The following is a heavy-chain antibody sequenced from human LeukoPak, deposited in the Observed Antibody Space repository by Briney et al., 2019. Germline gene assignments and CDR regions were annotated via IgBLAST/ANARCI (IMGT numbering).Heavy chain of an antibody. CDR2: INPDSGGT. CDR1: GYTFTGYY. D-gene: IGHD1-26*01. CDR3: ATVKSGSYRNNWFDP. J-gene: IGHJ5*02. Sequence: GASVKVSCKASGYTFTGYYMHWVRQAPGQGLEWMGWINPDSGGTNYAQKFQGRVTMTEDTSTDTAYMELSSLRSEDTAVYYCATVKSGSYRNNWFDPWGQGTLVTVSS. V-gene: IGHV1-2*02.